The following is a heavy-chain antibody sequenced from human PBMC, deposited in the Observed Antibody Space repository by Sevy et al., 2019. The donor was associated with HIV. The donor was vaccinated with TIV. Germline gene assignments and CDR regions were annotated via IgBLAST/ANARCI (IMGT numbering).Heavy chain of an antibody. CDR2: IYPGDSDT. Sequence: GESLKISCKGSGYSFTSYWIGWVRQMPGKGLEWMGIIYPGDSDTRYSPSFQGQVTISADKSISTAYLQWSSLKASDTAMYYCARQDPTGFNYYYYGMDVWGQGTTVTVSS. CDR3: ARQDPTGFNYYYYGMDV. CDR1: GYSFTSYW. V-gene: IGHV5-51*01. D-gene: IGHD1-1*01. J-gene: IGHJ6*02.